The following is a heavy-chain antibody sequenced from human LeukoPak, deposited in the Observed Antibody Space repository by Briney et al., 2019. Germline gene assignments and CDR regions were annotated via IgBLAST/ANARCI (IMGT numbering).Heavy chain of an antibody. CDR3: ARSRVWSDYWGYFDY. D-gene: IGHD3-3*01. CDR1: GGSISSGGYS. CDR2: TYHSGST. J-gene: IGHJ4*02. V-gene: IGHV4-30-2*02. Sequence: SETLSLTCAVSGGSISSGGYSWSWIRQPPGRGLEWIGYTYHSGSTYYNPSLKSRVNLSVDMAKNQISLKMSSVTAADTAVYYCARSRVWSDYWGYFDYWGQGTLVTVSS.